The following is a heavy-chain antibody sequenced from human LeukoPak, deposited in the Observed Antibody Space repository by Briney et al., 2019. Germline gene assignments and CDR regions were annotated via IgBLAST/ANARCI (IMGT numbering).Heavy chain of an antibody. J-gene: IGHJ5*02. Sequence: PSETLSLTCAVYGGSFSGYYWSWIRQPPGKGLEWIGEGDHRGGTKFNPSLKGRVAISADTSKNQFSLKLTSVTAGDTAVYYCAKNGQSGFSFDPWGQGTLVTVSS. CDR3: AKNGQSGFSFDP. V-gene: IGHV4-34*01. D-gene: IGHD2-8*01. CDR2: GDHRGGT. CDR1: GGSFSGYY.